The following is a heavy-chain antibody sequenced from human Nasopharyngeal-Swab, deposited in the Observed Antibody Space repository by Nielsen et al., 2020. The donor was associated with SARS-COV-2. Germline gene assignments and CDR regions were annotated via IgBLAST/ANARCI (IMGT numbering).Heavy chain of an antibody. CDR3: AGIWFGELGYYYMDV. D-gene: IGHD3-10*01. J-gene: IGHJ6*03. Sequence: WSRQPPGTGLEWIGYIYYSGSTYYNPSLKSRVTISVDTSKNQFSLKLSSVTAADTAVYYCAGIWFGELGYYYMDVWGKGTTVTVSS. CDR2: IYYSGST. V-gene: IGHV4-30-4*01.